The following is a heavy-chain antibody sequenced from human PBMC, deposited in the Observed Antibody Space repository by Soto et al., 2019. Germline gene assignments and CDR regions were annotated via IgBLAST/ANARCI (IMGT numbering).Heavy chain of an antibody. D-gene: IGHD2-2*01. V-gene: IGHV3-9*01. J-gene: IGHJ5*02. CDR1: GFTFGDYA. CDR3: AKDISHVVVPTLGFDP. CDR2: ISWNSGSI. Sequence: SSLRRSCAASGFTFGDYAMHWVRQAPGKGLEWVSGISWNSGSIGYADSVKGRFTISRDNAKNSLYLQMNSLRAEDTALYYCAKDISHVVVPTLGFDPWGKGTLVTVSS.